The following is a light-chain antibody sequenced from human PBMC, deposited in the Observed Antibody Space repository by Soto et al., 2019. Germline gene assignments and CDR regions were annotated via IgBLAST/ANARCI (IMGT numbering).Light chain of an antibody. V-gene: IGKV3-15*01. CDR2: DAS. CDR3: QQYNNWPLT. CDR1: QSVSSN. J-gene: IGKJ4*01. Sequence: EIVLTQSPVTLSLSPGERATLSCRASQSVSSNLAWYQQKPGQAPRLLIYDASTRATGIPARFSGSGSGTEFTLTISSLQSEDFAVYYCQQYNNWPLTFGGGTKVDIK.